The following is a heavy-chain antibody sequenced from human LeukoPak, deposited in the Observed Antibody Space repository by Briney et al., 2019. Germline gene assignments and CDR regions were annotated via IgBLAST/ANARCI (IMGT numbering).Heavy chain of an antibody. D-gene: IGHD2-21*02. Sequence: PGGSLRLSCAAFGFTFSSYAMSWVRQAPGKGLEWVSAISGSGGSTYYADSVKGRFTISRDNSKNTLYLQMNSLRAEDTAVYYCAKEIIAYCGGDCYPGYWGQGTLVTVSS. CDR3: AKEIIAYCGGDCYPGY. CDR1: GFTFSSYA. J-gene: IGHJ4*02. V-gene: IGHV3-23*01. CDR2: ISGSGGST.